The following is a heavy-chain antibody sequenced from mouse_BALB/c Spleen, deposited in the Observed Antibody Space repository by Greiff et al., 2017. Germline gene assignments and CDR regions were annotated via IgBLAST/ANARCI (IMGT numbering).Heavy chain of an antibody. J-gene: IGHJ4*01. CDR3: ARRGDYDYDYYAMDY. D-gene: IGHD2-4*01. V-gene: IGHV1-67*01. CDR1: GYTFTDYA. CDR2: ISTYYGNT. Sequence: QVQLQQSGPELVRPGVSVKISCKGSGYTFTDYAMHWVKQSHAKSLEWIGVISTYYGNTNYNQKFKGKATMTVDKSSSTAYMELAGLTSEDSAIYYCARRGDYDYDYYAMDYWGQGTSVTVSS.